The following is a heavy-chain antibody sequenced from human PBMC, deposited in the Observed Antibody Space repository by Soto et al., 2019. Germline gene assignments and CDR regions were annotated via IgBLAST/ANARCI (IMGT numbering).Heavy chain of an antibody. CDR2: IIPIFRTA. J-gene: IGHJ6*02. D-gene: IGHD2-21*02. CDR1: GGTFSSYA. Sequence: QVQLVQSGAEVKKPGSSVKVSCKASGGTFSSYAISWVRQAPGQGLEWMGGIIPIFRTADYAQKFQGRVTITADESTITAYMEVSSLRSEDTAVYYCATHTVVTPGNYYYGMDVWGQGTTVTVSS. CDR3: ATHTVVTPGNYYYGMDV. V-gene: IGHV1-69*12.